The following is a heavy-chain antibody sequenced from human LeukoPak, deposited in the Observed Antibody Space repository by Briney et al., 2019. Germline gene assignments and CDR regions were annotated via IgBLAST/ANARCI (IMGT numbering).Heavy chain of an antibody. CDR2: IYYSGST. CDR1: GGSISSYY. Sequence: PSETLSLTCTVSGGSISSYYWSWIRQPPGKGLEWIGYIYYSGSTNYNPSLKSRVTISVDTSKNQSSLKLSSVTAADTAVYYCARVPTACSSTSCRYNWFDPWGQGTLVTVSS. J-gene: IGHJ5*02. D-gene: IGHD2-2*01. CDR3: ARVPTACSSTSCRYNWFDP. V-gene: IGHV4-59*01.